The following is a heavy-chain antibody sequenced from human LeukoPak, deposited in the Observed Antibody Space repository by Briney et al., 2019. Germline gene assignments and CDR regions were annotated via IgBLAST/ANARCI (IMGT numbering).Heavy chain of an antibody. Sequence: ASVKVSCKASGYTFTGYYMHWVRQAPGQGLEWMGRINPNSGDTNYAQKFQGRVTMTRDTSISTAYMELSRLRSDDTAVYYCARALYYYYDSSGYYYLNWFDPWGQGTLVTVSS. J-gene: IGHJ5*02. V-gene: IGHV1-2*06. CDR3: ARALYYYYDSSGYYYLNWFDP. D-gene: IGHD3-22*01. CDR1: GYTFTGYY. CDR2: INPNSGDT.